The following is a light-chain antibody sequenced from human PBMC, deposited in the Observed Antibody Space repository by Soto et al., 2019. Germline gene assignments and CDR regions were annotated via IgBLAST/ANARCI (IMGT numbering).Light chain of an antibody. CDR2: DVS. CDR1: SSDVGGYNY. J-gene: IGLJ1*01. V-gene: IGLV2-14*03. CDR3: SSWTTRSTPYV. Sequence: QSALTQPASVSGSPGQSITISCTGTSSDVGGYNYVSWYQQHPGKAPKVMIYDVSNRPSGVSNRFSGSKSGNTASLTISGLQAEDEADYYCSSWTTRSTPYVFGTGTKLTVL.